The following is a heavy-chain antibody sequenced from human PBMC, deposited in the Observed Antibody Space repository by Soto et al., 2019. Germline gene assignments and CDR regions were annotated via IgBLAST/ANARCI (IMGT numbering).Heavy chain of an antibody. J-gene: IGHJ6*02. D-gene: IGHD3-10*01. Sequence: VGSLRLSCAASGFTFSSYGMHWVRQAPGKGLEWVAVISYDGSNKYYADSVKGRFTISRDNSKNTLYLQMNSLRAEDTAVYYCAKSGAPRLYYYYGMDVWGQGTTVTVSS. CDR2: ISYDGSNK. CDR1: GFTFSSYG. V-gene: IGHV3-30*18. CDR3: AKSGAPRLYYYYGMDV.